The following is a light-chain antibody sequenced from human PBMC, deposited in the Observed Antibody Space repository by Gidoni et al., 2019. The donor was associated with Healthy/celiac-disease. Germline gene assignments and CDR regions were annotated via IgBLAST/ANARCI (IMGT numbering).Light chain of an antibody. CDR3: AAWDDSLNGPWV. J-gene: IGLJ3*02. CDR2: SNN. Sequence: QSVLTQPPSASGTPGQRVTISCSGSRSNIGSNTVNWYQQLPGTAPQLLIYSNNQRPPGVPDRFSGSKSGTSASLAISGLQSEDEADYYCAAWDDSLNGPWVFGGGTKLTVL. CDR1: RSNIGSNT. V-gene: IGLV1-44*01.